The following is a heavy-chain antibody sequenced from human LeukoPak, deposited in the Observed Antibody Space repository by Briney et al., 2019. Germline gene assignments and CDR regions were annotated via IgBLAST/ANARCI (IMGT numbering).Heavy chain of an antibody. CDR3: AGGVAGGHLNWFDP. CDR2: INHSGST. D-gene: IGHD3-16*01. J-gene: IGHJ5*02. Sequence: SETLSLTCAVYGGSFSGYYWSWIRQPPGKGLEWIGEINHSGSTNYNPSLKSRVTISVDTSKNQFSLKLSSVTAADTAVYYCAGGVAGGHLNWFDPWGQGTLVTVSS. CDR1: GGSFSGYY. V-gene: IGHV4-34*01.